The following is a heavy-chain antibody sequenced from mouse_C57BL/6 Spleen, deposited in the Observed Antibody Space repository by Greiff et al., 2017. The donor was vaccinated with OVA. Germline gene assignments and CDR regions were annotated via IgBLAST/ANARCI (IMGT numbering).Heavy chain of an antibody. D-gene: IGHD1-1*01. CDR3: AREVHYYGSSYGY. V-gene: IGHV14-3*01. Sequence: EVKLVESVAELVRPGASVKLSCTASGFNIKNTYMHWVKQRPEQGLEWIGRIDPANGNTKYAPKFQGKATITADTSSNTAYLQLSSLTSEDTAIYYCAREVHYYGSSYGYWGQGTTLTVSS. CDR1: GFNIKNTY. J-gene: IGHJ2*01. CDR2: IDPANGNT.